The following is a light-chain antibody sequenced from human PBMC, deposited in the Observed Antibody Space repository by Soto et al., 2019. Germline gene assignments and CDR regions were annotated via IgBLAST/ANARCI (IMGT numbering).Light chain of an antibody. Sequence: DIVMTQSPDSLAVSLGERATINCKSSQSVLYSSNNKNYLAWYQQKLGQPPKLLIYWASTRESGVPDRFSGSGSGTDFTLTISSLQAEDVAVYYCQQYYGTPYTFGQGTKLEI. CDR2: WAS. V-gene: IGKV4-1*01. J-gene: IGKJ2*01. CDR1: QSVLYSSNNKNY. CDR3: QQYYGTPYT.